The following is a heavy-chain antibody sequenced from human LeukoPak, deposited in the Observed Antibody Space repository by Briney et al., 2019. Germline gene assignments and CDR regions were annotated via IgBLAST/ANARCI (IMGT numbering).Heavy chain of an antibody. CDR1: GFTFDRHT. J-gene: IGHJ6*02. Sequence: GGSLRLSCAASGFTFDRHTMHCVRQPPGKGPEWVSLIGWDGTNIEYADSEKGRFTISRDNSKNFVYLQMHSLRTEETALYYCTKDMEWGMDVWGQGTTVSVSS. D-gene: IGHD3-3*01. CDR2: IGWDGTNI. CDR3: TKDMEWGMDV. V-gene: IGHV3-43*01.